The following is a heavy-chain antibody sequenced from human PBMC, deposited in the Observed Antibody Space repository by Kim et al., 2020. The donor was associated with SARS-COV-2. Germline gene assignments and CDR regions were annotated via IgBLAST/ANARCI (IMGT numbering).Heavy chain of an antibody. Sequence: ISASGVGTHYADSVRGRFTISRDNSKSTLFLQMSSLRVEDTAVYYCEASDFWGQGALVTVSS. V-gene: IGHV3-23*01. J-gene: IGHJ4*02. CDR2: ISASGVGT. CDR3: EASDF.